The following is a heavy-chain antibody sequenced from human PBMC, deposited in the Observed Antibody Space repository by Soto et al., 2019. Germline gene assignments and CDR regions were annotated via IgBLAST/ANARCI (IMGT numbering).Heavy chain of an antibody. CDR3: AHIFNSNSGSYRYFDY. CDR2: IYWDDDK. Sequence: QITLKESGPPLVKPTQTLTLTCTFSGFSLSTSGVGVGWIRQPPGKALEWLALIYWDDDKRYSPSLKSRFTISKDTSKTQVVLTMTNMDPVDTATYYCAHIFNSNSGSYRYFDYWGQGTLVTVSS. V-gene: IGHV2-5*02. CDR1: GFSLSTSGVG. J-gene: IGHJ4*02. D-gene: IGHD3-16*02.